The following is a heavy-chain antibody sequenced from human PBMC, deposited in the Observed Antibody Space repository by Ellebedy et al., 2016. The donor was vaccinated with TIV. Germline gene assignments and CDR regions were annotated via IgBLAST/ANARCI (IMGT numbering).Heavy chain of an antibody. CDR2: ISSSSSYI. V-gene: IGHV3-21*01. Sequence: GESLKISCAASGFTFSSYSMNWVSQAPGKGLEWVSSISSSSSYIYYADSVKGRFTISRDNAKNSLYLQMNSLRAEDTAVYYCARDPSVVEVVAATPYYFDYWGQGTLVTVSS. CDR1: GFTFSSYS. CDR3: ARDPSVVEVVAATPYYFDY. J-gene: IGHJ4*02. D-gene: IGHD2-15*01.